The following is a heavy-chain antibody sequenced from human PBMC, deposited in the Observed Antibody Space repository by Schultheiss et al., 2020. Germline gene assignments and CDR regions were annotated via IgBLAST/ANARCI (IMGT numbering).Heavy chain of an antibody. Sequence: GGSLRLSCAASGFTFSSYSMNWVRQAPGKGLEWVSSISGSGSSTYIYYADSVKGRFTISRDNAKNSLYLQMNSLRAEDTAVYYCAKDTGWLRHFDYWGQGTLVTVSS. J-gene: IGHJ4*02. D-gene: IGHD5-12*01. CDR3: AKDTGWLRHFDY. CDR1: GFTFSSYS. V-gene: IGHV3-21*04. CDR2: ISGSGSSTYI.